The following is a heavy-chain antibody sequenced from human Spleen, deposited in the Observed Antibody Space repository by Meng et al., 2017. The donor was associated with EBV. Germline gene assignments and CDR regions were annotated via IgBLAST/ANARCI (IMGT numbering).Heavy chain of an antibody. D-gene: IGHD3-10*01. Sequence: QGQLVQSGPEVKKPGDPVKVSCKASEYTFTGQYMHWVRQAPGQGLGWMGRINPITGDTDFDQKFQGRVTMTWDASISTAYMELSRLRSDDTAVYYCATILVSSGNYYAWFGPWGQGTLVTVSS. J-gene: IGHJ5*02. CDR2: INPITGDT. CDR3: ATILVSSGNYYAWFGP. CDR1: EYTFTGQY. V-gene: IGHV1-2*06.